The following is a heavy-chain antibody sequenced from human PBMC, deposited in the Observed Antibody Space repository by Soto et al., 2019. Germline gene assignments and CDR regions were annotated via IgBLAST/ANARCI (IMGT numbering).Heavy chain of an antibody. CDR1: GYSFSIHW. J-gene: IGHJ4*02. CDR3: ARSGVGAMNPASGTDY. V-gene: IGHV5-51*04. Sequence: GESLKISCKGFGYSFSIHWIGWVRQMPGKGLEWMGIIYPGDSDTRYSPSFQGQVTISADKPISTAYLQWRSLKTSDTAMYYCARSGVGAMNPASGTDYWGQGTLVTVSS. D-gene: IGHD1-26*01. CDR2: IYPGDSDT.